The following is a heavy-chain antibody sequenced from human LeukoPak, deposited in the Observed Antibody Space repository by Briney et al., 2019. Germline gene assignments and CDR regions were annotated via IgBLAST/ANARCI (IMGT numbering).Heavy chain of an antibody. Sequence: ASVKVSCKASGYTFSSYYMHWVRQAPGQGLEWMGIINPSGGSTSYAQKFQGRVTMTEDTSTDTAYMELSSLRSEDTAVYYCATAAPVGATTGFDYWGQGTLVTVSS. CDR2: INPSGGST. CDR3: ATAAPVGATTGFDY. CDR1: GYTFSSYY. V-gene: IGHV1-46*01. J-gene: IGHJ4*02. D-gene: IGHD1-26*01.